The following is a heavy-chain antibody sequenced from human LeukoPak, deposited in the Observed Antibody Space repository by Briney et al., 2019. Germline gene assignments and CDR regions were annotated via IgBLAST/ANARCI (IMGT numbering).Heavy chain of an antibody. CDR2: ISSSSSTI. CDR3: ARDGAAYYYYYGMDV. D-gene: IGHD3-16*01. J-gene: IGHJ6*02. V-gene: IGHV3-48*02. Sequence: PGGSLRLSCAASGFTFSSYSMNWVRQARGKGLERVSYISSSSSTIYYADSVKGRFTISRDNAKNSLYLQMNSLRDEDTAVYYCARDGAAYYYYYGMDVWGQGTTVTVSS. CDR1: GFTFSSYS.